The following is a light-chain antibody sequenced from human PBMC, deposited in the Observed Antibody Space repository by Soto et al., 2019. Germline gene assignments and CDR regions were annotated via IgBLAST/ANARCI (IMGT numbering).Light chain of an antibody. CDR2: DAY. J-gene: IGKJ4*01. Sequence: EMVLTKYPATLSFSPGERATLSCRASQSVRGYLAWYQQKLGQAPRLLISDAYNRAAGVPARFSGSGSGADFTLTISSLEPEDFAVYYCQQRSAWPLTFGGGTKVDIK. CDR3: QQRSAWPLT. V-gene: IGKV3-11*01. CDR1: QSVRGY.